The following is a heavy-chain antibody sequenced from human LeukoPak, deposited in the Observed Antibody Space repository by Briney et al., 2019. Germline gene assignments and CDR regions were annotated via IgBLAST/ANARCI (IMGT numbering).Heavy chain of an antibody. CDR3: ARVRGTALTAYPGYFDY. D-gene: IGHD2-21*02. V-gene: IGHV1-18*04. CDR1: GYTFNSYG. CDR2: ISIYTGNT. J-gene: IGHJ4*02. Sequence: ASVKVSCKASGYTFNSYGISWVRQAPGQGLEWMGWISIYTGNTKYGEKFQGRATMTRDTSTSTAYLEVRSLSSDDTAVYYCARVRGTALTAYPGYFDYWGQGTLFTVSS.